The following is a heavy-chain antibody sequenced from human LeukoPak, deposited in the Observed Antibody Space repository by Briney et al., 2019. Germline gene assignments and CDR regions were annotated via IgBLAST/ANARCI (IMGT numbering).Heavy chain of an antibody. CDR1: GGSIGSGGYY. D-gene: IGHD3-22*01. J-gene: IGHJ3*02. CDR2: IYYSGST. V-gene: IGHV4-31*03. CDR3: ARSTSSGSEDDAFDI. Sequence: SQTLSLTCTVSGGSIGSGGYYWSWIRQHPGKGLEWIGYIYYSGSTYYNPSLKSRVTISVDTSKNQFSLKLSSVTAADTAVYYCARSTSSGSEDDAFDIWGQGTMVTVSS.